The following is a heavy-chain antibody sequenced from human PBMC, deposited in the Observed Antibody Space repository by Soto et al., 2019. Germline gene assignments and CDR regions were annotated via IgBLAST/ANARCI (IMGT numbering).Heavy chain of an antibody. V-gene: IGHV3-21*01. D-gene: IGHD2-15*01. CDR1: GFTFSSYS. Sequence: PGGSLRLSCAASGFTFSSYSMNWVRQAPGKGLEWVSSISSSSSYIYYADSVKGRFTISRDNAKNSLYLQMNSLRAEDTAVYYCARGPLDGIVVVVAATGAFDIWGQGTMVTVSS. J-gene: IGHJ3*02. CDR2: ISSSSSYI. CDR3: ARGPLDGIVVVVAATGAFDI.